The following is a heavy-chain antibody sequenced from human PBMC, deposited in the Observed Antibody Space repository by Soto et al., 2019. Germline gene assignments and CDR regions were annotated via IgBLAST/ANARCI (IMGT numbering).Heavy chain of an antibody. CDR3: ASPLPGTPHHEAFDI. D-gene: IGHD1-1*01. J-gene: IGHJ3*02. Sequence: GESLKISCKGSGYSFTSYWISWVRQMPGKGLEWMGRIDPSDSYTNYSPSFQGHVTISADKSISTAYLQWSSLKASDTAMYYCASPLPGTPHHEAFDIWGQGTMVTVSS. CDR1: GYSFTSYW. CDR2: IDPSDSYT. V-gene: IGHV5-10-1*01.